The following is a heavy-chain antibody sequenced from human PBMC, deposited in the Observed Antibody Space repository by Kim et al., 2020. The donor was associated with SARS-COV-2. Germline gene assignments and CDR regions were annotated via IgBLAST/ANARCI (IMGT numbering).Heavy chain of an antibody. J-gene: IGHJ4*02. CDR3: ASLPTGALVRTY. CDR1: GFTVSSNY. D-gene: IGHD3-10*01. CDR2: IYTDGRT. Sequence: GGSLRLSCAASGFTVSSNYMSWVRQAPGRRLEWVSVIYTDGRTYYADSVKGRFTISRDNSKNTLYLQMNSLRAEDTALYYCASLPTGALVRTYWGQGTLVTVSS. V-gene: IGHV3-53*01.